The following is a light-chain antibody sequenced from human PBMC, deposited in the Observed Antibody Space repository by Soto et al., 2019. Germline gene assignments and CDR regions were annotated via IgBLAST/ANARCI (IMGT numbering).Light chain of an antibody. V-gene: IGKV1-27*01. CDR3: QRYNSAHRT. J-gene: IGKJ1*01. Sequence: DIQMTHSPSSLSASVGDRVIISCQASHDINNHLAWYQQKPEKVPNLLNCAASTLQSGVPPRFSGSGSRPYFTLAISSLQPEDVATYYCQRYNSAHRTFGQGTQVEV. CDR2: AAS. CDR1: HDINNH.